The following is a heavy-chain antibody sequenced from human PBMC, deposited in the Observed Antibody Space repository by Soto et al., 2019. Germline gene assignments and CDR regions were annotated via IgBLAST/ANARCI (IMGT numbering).Heavy chain of an antibody. J-gene: IGHJ4*02. CDR2: IYYSRST. V-gene: IGHV4-31*03. CDR1: GDSISSGGYY. Sequence: QVQLQESGPGLVKPSQTLSLTCTVSGDSISSGGYYWSWIRQHPGKGLEWIGYIYYSRSTYYNPTLKPRVIKSVHTSKDQFSLKLSSVPAAATAVYYCARRTTVDAILFDYWGQGTLVTVSS. D-gene: IGHD2-15*01. CDR3: ARRTTVDAILFDY.